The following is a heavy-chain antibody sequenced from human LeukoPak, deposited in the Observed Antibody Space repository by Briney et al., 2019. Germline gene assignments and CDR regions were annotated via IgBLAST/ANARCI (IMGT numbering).Heavy chain of an antibody. CDR1: GFIFSDYA. CDR2: ISSSGGNT. CDR3: AKAALTFGGVIAPGDY. J-gene: IGHJ4*02. V-gene: IGHV3-23*01. D-gene: IGHD3-16*02. Sequence: PGGSLRLSCAASGFIFSDYAMSWVRQAPGKGLEWVSSISSSGGNTYYADSVKGRFTFSRDNSKNTLYLQMNSLRAEDTAVYYCAKAALTFGGVIAPGDYWGQGTLVTVSS.